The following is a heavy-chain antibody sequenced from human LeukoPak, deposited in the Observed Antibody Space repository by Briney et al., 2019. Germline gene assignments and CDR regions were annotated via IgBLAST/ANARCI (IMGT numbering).Heavy chain of an antibody. CDR1: GFNFRNYW. D-gene: IGHD6-13*01. CDR3: ARIGYSSSSLDY. V-gene: IGHV3-7*01. CDR2: INQDGSHK. J-gene: IGHJ4*02. Sequence: GGSLRLSCAASGFNFRNYWTTWVRQAPGKGLEWVANINQDGSHKFYVDSVRGRLTFSRDNAKNSLSLQMNSLRADDTAVYYCARIGYSSSSLDYWGQGTLVTVSS.